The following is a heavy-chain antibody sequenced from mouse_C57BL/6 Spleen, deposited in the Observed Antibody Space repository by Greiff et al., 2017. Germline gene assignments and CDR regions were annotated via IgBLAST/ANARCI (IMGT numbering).Heavy chain of an antibody. CDR1: GFNIKNTY. Sequence: EVQLQQSVAELVRPGASVKLSCTASGFNIKNTYMNWVKQRPEQGLEWIGRIDPANGNTKYAPKFPDKATITADTSSNTAYLQLSSLTSEATAIYYCAGVDSSRGFAYWGQGTLVTVSA. CDR2: IDPANGNT. J-gene: IGHJ3*01. V-gene: IGHV14-3*01. D-gene: IGHD3-2*01. CDR3: AGVDSSRGFAY.